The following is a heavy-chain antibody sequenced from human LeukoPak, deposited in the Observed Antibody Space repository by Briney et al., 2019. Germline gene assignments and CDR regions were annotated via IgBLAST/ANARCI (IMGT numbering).Heavy chain of an antibody. CDR3: ARGGYSESFYNPRSYGMDV. D-gene: IGHD3-10*01. CDR1: GYTFTNYY. J-gene: IGHJ6*02. Sequence: GASVKVSCKASGYTFTNYYLHWVRQAPGQGLAWMGIINPSAGTTRYVEKFQGRVTMTRDTSASTVYMELRSLRSEDTAVYYCARGGYSESFYNPRSYGMDVWGQGTTVIVSS. V-gene: IGHV1-46*01. CDR2: INPSAGTT.